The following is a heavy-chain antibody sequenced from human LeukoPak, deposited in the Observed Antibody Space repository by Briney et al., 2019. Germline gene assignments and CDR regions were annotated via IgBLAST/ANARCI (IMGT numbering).Heavy chain of an antibody. D-gene: IGHD4-23*01. J-gene: IGHJ4*02. Sequence: SVKVSCKTSGDTFSSYGISWVRQAPGQGLEWMGRIIPIVGSTNYAEKLQGRVTITADKSTSTVFMELSSLRSEDTAVYYCARHYGGLDDYWGQGTLIIVSS. CDR2: IIPIVGST. CDR1: GDTFSSYG. CDR3: ARHYGGLDDY. V-gene: IGHV1-69*04.